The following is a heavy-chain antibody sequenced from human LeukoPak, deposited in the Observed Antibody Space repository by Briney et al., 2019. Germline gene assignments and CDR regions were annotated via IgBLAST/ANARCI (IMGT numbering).Heavy chain of an antibody. J-gene: IGHJ5*02. Sequence: ASVNVSCTASGYTFTSYAMHWVRQAPGQRLEWMGWINAGNGNTKYSQKFQGRVTITRDTSASTAYMELSSLRSEDTAVYYCARGALRALYCSSTSCPDWFDPWAQGTLVTVSS. D-gene: IGHD2-2*01. CDR2: INAGNGNT. CDR3: ARGALRALYCSSTSCPDWFDP. CDR1: GYTFTSYA. V-gene: IGHV1-3*01.